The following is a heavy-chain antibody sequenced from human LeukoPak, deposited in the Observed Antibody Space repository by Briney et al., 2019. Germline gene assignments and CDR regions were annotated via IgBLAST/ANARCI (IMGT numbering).Heavy chain of an antibody. CDR3: ARTRKATTSRYFDY. V-gene: IGHV4-34*01. CDR2: INHSGST. J-gene: IGHJ4*02. Sequence: ASETLSLTCAVYGGSFSGYYWSWIRQPPGKGLEWIGEINHSGSTNYNPSLKSRLTISVDTSKNQFSLKLSSVTAADTAVYYCARTRKATTSRYFDYWGQGTLVTVSS. D-gene: IGHD5-24*01. CDR1: GGSFSGYY.